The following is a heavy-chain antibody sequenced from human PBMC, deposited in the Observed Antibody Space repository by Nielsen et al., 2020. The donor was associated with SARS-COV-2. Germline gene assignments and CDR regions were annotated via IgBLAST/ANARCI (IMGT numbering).Heavy chain of an antibody. CDR1: GFTFSSYA. V-gene: IGHV3-23*01. D-gene: IGHD6-13*01. CDR2: ISGSGGST. J-gene: IGHJ6*02. CDR3: ANLRYSSSTPGGMDV. Sequence: GESLKISCAASGFTFSSYAMSWVRQAPGKGLEWVSAISGSGGSTYYADSVKGRFTISRDNSKNTLYLQMNSLRAEDTAVYYCANLRYSSSTPGGMDVWGQGTTVTVSS.